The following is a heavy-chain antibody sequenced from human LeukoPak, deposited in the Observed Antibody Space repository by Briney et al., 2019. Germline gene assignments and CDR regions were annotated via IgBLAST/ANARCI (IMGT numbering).Heavy chain of an antibody. J-gene: IGHJ4*02. CDR1: GFTFSSYA. Sequence: GGSLRLSCAASGFTFSSYAMSWVRQAPGKGLEWVSGISGSGGSTYYADSVKGRFTISRDNSKNTLYLQMNSLRAEDTAVYYCAKDPGYSSGWRDYWGQGTLVTVSS. D-gene: IGHD6-19*01. CDR3: AKDPGYSSGWRDY. CDR2: ISGSGGST. V-gene: IGHV3-23*01.